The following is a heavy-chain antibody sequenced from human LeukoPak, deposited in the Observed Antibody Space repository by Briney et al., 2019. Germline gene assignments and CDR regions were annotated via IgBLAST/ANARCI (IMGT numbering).Heavy chain of an antibody. CDR2: IYSGGST. D-gene: IGHD6-13*01. V-gene: IGHV3-53*01. Sequence: GGSLRLSCAASGFTFSDYYMSWIRQAPGKGLEWVSVIYSGGSTYYADSVKGRFTISRDTSKNTLSLQMNSLRAEDTAVYYCATGFARAGYSGYDYWGQGTLVTVSS. CDR3: ATGFARAGYSGYDY. J-gene: IGHJ4*02. CDR1: GFTFSDYY.